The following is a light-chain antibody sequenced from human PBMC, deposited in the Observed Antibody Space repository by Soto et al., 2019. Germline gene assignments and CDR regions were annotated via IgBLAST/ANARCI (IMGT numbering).Light chain of an antibody. CDR1: QSIRYY. J-gene: IGKJ1*01. Sequence: IQLTQSPPTLSASVGDRVTITCRASQSIRYYLAWYQQMPGKAPKLLIYGASSLQSGVPSRFSGSGSGTEFTLTISSLQPDDFATYFCQHHNSYSQTFGRGTKVEIK. CDR2: GAS. V-gene: IGKV1-5*01. CDR3: QHHNSYSQT.